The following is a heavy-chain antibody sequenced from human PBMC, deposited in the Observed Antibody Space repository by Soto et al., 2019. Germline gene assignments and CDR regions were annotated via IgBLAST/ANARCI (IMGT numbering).Heavy chain of an antibody. CDR1: GASISSYY. CDR2: IYYSGST. Sequence: SETLSLTCTVSGASISSYYWSWIRQPPGKGLEWIGYIYYSGSTNYNPSLKSRVTISVDTSKNQFSLKLSSVTAAYTAVYYCAVLEMATISYGYWGQGTLVTVSS. J-gene: IGHJ4*02. V-gene: IGHV4-59*01. CDR3: AVLEMATISYGY. D-gene: IGHD5-12*01.